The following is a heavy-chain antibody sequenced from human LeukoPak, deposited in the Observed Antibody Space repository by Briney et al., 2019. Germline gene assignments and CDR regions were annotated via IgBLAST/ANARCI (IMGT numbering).Heavy chain of an antibody. J-gene: IGHJ1*01. CDR2: INHSGST. D-gene: IGHD4-17*01. V-gene: IGHV4-34*01. CDR1: GGSFSGYY. CDR3: ARGEDGDYYFQH. Sequence: KPSETLSLTCAVYGGSFSGYYWSWIRQPPGKGLEWTGEINHSGSTNYNPSLKSRVTIPVDTSRNQFSLKLSSVTAADTAVYYCARGEDGDYYFQHWGQGTLVTVSS.